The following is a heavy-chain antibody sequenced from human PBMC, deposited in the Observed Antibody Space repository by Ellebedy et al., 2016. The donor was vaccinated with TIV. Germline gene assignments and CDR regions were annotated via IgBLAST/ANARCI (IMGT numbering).Heavy chain of an antibody. D-gene: IGHD6-13*01. J-gene: IGHJ4*02. V-gene: IGHV4-30-4*01. CDR2: IYYSGIA. CDR1: GGSISSVDHY. Sequence: MPSETLSLTCTVSGGSISSVDHYWSWIRQAPGTGLEWIVYIYYSGIAYYSPSLRSRATIVVDTSKNQFSLKLSSLTATDTAVYYCARVQQAGTHPHFDFWGQGALVSVSS. CDR3: ARVQQAGTHPHFDF.